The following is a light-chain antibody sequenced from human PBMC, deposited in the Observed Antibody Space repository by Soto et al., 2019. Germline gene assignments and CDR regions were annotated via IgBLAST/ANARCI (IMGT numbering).Light chain of an antibody. CDR2: SNN. CDR1: SSNIGSNY. CDR3: AVWDDSLRGWV. J-gene: IGLJ3*02. V-gene: IGLV1-47*02. Sequence: QSVLTQPTSASGTPGQRVTISCSGSSSNIGSNYVYWYQQLPGTAPKLFISSNNERPSGVPDRFSGSKSGTSASLAISGLRSEDEADYYCAVWDDSLRGWVFGGGTQLTVL.